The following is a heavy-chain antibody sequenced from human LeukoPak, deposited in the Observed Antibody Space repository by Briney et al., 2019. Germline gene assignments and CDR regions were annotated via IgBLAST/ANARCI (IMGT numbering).Heavy chain of an antibody. Sequence: SDTLSHTCTVSGGSTSNYFCTWLRQSAGKGLERIGRIHTSGSTNYNPSLKSRVSMSVDTSKNQFSLKLSSVTAADTAVYYCARDPEGHGYYFDYWGQGALVTVSS. CDR2: IHTSGST. D-gene: IGHD3-3*01. J-gene: IGHJ4*02. CDR3: ARDPEGHGYYFDY. V-gene: IGHV4-4*07. CDR1: GGSTSNYF.